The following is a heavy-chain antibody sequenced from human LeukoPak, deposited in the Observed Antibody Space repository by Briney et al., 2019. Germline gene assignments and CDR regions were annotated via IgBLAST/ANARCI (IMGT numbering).Heavy chain of an antibody. CDR2: ISAYNGNT. CDR3: ARDYGDYVAWAFDI. CDR1: GYTFTSYG. J-gene: IGHJ3*02. Sequence: ASVKVSCKASGYTFTSYGISWVRQAPRQGLEWMGWISAYNGNTNYAQKFQGRVTMTRDTSTSTVYMELSSLRSEDTAVYYCARDYGDYVAWAFDIWGQGTMVTVSS. V-gene: IGHV1-18*01. D-gene: IGHD4-17*01.